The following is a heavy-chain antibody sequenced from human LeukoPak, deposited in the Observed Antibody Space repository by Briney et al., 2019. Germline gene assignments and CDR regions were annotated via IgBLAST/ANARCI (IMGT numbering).Heavy chain of an antibody. CDR3: ARLAVAGTPPSLHYYYGMDV. CDR1: GDSITSSAFY. CDR2: IFHGGNT. V-gene: IGHV4-39*01. Sequence: SETLSLTCTVSGDSITSSAFYWGWIRQAPGKGLEWIGNIFHGGNTHYNPSLKSRVSISVDRSKNQVSLNLSSVTAADTAVYYCARLAVAGTPPSLHYYYGMDVWGQGTTVTVSS. D-gene: IGHD6-19*01. J-gene: IGHJ6*02.